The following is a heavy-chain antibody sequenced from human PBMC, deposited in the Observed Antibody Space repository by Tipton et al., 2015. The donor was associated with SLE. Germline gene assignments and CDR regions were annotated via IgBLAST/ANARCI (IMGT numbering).Heavy chain of an antibody. CDR2: IYTSGST. J-gene: IGHJ6*03. Sequence: LRLSCTVSGGSISSYYWSWIRQSPGKGLEWIGYIYTSGSTNYNPSLKSRVTISADTSKNQFSLKLSSVTAADTAVYYCARASPMVRGVIPYYYYMDVWGKGTTVTVSS. CDR1: GGSISSYY. V-gene: IGHV4-4*08. CDR3: ARASPMVRGVIPYYYYMDV. D-gene: IGHD3-10*01.